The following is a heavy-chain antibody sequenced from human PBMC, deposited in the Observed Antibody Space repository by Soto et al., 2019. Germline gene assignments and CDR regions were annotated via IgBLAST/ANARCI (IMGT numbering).Heavy chain of an antibody. J-gene: IGHJ4*02. V-gene: IGHV1-69*13. CDR3: ARGSVGLMVYATFDY. Sequence: VASVKDSCKASGGTFSMYAISWVLQAALQGLDWMGGIIPIFGTANYAQKFQGRVTITADESTSTAYMELSSLRSEDTAVYYCARGSVGLMVYATFDYWGQGTLVTAPQ. D-gene: IGHD2-8*01. CDR1: GGTFSMYA. CDR2: IIPIFGTA.